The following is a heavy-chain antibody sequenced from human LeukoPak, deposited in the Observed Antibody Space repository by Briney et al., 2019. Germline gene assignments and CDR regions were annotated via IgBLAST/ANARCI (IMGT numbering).Heavy chain of an antibody. J-gene: IGHJ4*02. CDR3: ARDYGDYGASLDY. CDR2: ISYDGSNK. Sequence: PGRSLRLSCAASGFTFSSYVMHWVRQAPGKGLEWVAVISYDGSNKFYADSVKGRSTISRDNSKNTLYLQMNILRPEDTAVYYCARDYGDYGASLDYWGQGTLVTVSS. D-gene: IGHD4-17*01. V-gene: IGHV3-30-3*01. CDR1: GFTFSSYV.